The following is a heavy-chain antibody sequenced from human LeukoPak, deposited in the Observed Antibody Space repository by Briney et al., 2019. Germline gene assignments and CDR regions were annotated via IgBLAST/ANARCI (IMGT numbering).Heavy chain of an antibody. D-gene: IGHD2-15*01. V-gene: IGHV3-33*01. J-gene: IGHJ4*02. CDR3: ARDRLGYIVVVVSAKRPAKKRAYDY. Sequence: QPGRSLRLSCAASGFTFSSYGMHWVRQAPGKGLEWVALIWYDGINKYYADSVKGRFTISRDSSKNTLYLQMNSLRVEDTAVYYCARDRLGYIVVVVSAKRPAKKRAYDYWGQGTLVTVSS. CDR1: GFTFSSYG. CDR2: IWYDGINK.